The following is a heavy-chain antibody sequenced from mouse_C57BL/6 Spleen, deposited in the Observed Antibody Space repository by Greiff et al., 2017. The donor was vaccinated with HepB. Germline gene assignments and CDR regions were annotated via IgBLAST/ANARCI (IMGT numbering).Heavy chain of an antibody. CDR1: GYTFTSYW. J-gene: IGHJ4*01. V-gene: IGHV1-61*01. CDR3: ATLRPHYYAMDY. Sequence: QVQLQQPGAELVRPGSSVKLSCKASGYTFTSYWMDWVKQRPGQGLEWIGNIYPSDSETHYNQKFKDKATLTVDKSSSTAYMQLSSLTSEDSAVYYCATLRPHYYAMDYWGQGTSVTVSS. D-gene: IGHD3-2*02. CDR2: IYPSDSET.